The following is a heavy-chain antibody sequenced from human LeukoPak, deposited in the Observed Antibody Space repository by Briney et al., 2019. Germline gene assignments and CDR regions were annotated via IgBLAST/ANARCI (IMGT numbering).Heavy chain of an antibody. CDR2: ISSSSSYI. CDR3: AREGESLRFLEWSHSIPGFDY. V-gene: IGHV3-21*01. Sequence: GGSLRLSCAASGFTFSSYSMNWVRQAPGKGLEWVSSISSSSSYIYYADSVKGRFTISRDNAKNSLYLQMNSLRAEDTAVYYCAREGESLRFLEWSHSIPGFDYWGQGTLVTVSS. J-gene: IGHJ4*02. D-gene: IGHD3-3*01. CDR1: GFTFSSYS.